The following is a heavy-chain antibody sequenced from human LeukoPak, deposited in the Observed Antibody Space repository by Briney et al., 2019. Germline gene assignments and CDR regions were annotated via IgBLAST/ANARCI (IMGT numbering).Heavy chain of an antibody. Sequence: GGSLRLSCAASAFSLSTYWMHWVRQAPEEVLVWVSRINSDGSSTTYADSVKGRFTISRDNAKNTLFLQMNSLRVEDTAVYYCARGASTDTGWFDPWGQGTLVTVSS. J-gene: IGHJ5*02. CDR2: INSDGSST. D-gene: IGHD2-2*01. CDR1: AFSLSTYW. V-gene: IGHV3-74*01. CDR3: ARGASTDTGWFDP.